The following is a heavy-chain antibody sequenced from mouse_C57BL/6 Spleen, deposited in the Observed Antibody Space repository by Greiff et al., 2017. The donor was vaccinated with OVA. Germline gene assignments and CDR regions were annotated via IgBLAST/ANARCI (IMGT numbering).Heavy chain of an antibody. CDR2: IDPETGGT. CDR1: GYTFTDYE. CDR3: TGKVGETLMDY. D-gene: IGHD1-1*01. Sequence: VQLQQSGSELARPGASVTLSCKASGYTFTDYEMHWVKQTPVHGLEWIGAIDPETGGTAYNQKFKGHAILTADKSSSTASMELRSLKSEDSAVYYCTGKVGETLMDYWGQGTSVTVSS. J-gene: IGHJ4*01. V-gene: IGHV1-15*01.